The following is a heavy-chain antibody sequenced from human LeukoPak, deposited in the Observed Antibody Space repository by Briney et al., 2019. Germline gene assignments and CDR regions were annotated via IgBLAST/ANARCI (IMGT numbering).Heavy chain of an antibody. CDR2: INPNSGGT. CDR1: GYTFTGYY. CDR3: ARAQYYDILTGYSTPFY. V-gene: IGHV1-2*02. J-gene: IGHJ4*02. Sequence: ASVKVSCKASGYTFTGYYMHWVRQAPGQGLEWMGWINPNSGGTNYAQKFQGRVTMTRDTSISTAYTELSRLRSDDTAVYYCARAQYYDILTGYSTPFYWGQGTLVTVSS. D-gene: IGHD3-9*01.